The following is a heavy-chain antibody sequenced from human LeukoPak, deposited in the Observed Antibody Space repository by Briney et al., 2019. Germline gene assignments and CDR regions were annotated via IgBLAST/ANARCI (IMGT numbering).Heavy chain of an antibody. D-gene: IGHD2-15*01. V-gene: IGHV4-34*01. CDR3: ARGAVVVVAATDYYFDY. CDR1: GGSFSGYY. J-gene: IGHJ4*02. CDR2: INHSGST. Sequence: SETLSLTCAVYGGSFSGYYWSWIRQPPGKGLEWIGEINHSGSTNYNPSLKSRVTISVDTSKNQFSLKLSSVTAADTAVYYCARGAVVVVAATDYYFDYWGQGTLVTVSS.